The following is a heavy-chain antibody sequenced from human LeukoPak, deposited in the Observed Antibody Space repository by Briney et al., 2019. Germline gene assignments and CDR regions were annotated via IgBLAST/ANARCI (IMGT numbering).Heavy chain of an antibody. CDR2: IIPIFGTA. D-gene: IGHD6-13*01. CDR1: GGTFSSYA. CDR3: ARDSDSSSFFDY. J-gene: IGHJ4*02. V-gene: IGHV1-69*13. Sequence: ASVKVSCKASGGTFSSYAISWVRQAPGQGLEWMGGIIPIFGTANYAQKFQGRVTITADESTRPAYMDLSTLRSADPAVYYCARDSDSSSFFDYCGQGPLVTVSS.